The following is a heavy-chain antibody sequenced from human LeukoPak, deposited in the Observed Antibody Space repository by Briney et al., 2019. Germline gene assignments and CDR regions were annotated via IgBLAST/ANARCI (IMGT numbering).Heavy chain of an antibody. D-gene: IGHD2/OR15-2a*01. Sequence: PGGSLRLSCAASGFTFSSYAMSWVRQAPGKGLEWVSSISSSSSYIYYADSVKGRFTISRDNAKNSLYLQMNSLRAEDTAVYYCARTLIVEYRPGFDPWGQGTLVTVSS. J-gene: IGHJ5*02. CDR1: GFTFSSYA. CDR2: ISSSSSYI. CDR3: ARTLIVEYRPGFDP. V-gene: IGHV3-21*01.